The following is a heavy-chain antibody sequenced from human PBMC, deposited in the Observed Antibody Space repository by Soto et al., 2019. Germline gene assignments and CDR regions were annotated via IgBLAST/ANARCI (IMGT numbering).Heavy chain of an antibody. V-gene: IGHV4-61*01. D-gene: IGHD2-15*01. CDR1: GGSVSSGSYY. J-gene: IGHJ3*02. CDR2: IYYSGST. CDR3: ARGYCSGGSCYGGWDAFDI. Sequence: SETLSLTCTVSGGSVSSGSYYWSWTRQPPGKGLEWIGYIYYSGSTNYNPSLKSRVTISVDTSKNQFSLKLSSVTAADTAVYYCARGYCSGGSCYGGWDAFDIWGQGTRSPSPQ.